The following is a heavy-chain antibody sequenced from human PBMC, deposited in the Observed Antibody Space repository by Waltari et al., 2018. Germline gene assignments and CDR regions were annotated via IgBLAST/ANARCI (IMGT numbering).Heavy chain of an antibody. D-gene: IGHD2-21*02. J-gene: IGHJ5*02. CDR1: GGSISGFY. CDR3: ARGGGGDWEWFDP. V-gene: IGHV4-59*01. CDR2: SDYTGST. Sequence: QVQLQESGPSLLQPSETLSLICTVSGGSISGFYWSWVRQPPGKGLDWIGYSDYTGSTNFNPSLKSRVTMSVDTSKNQFSLKLSSVTAADTACYYCARGGGGDWEWFDPWGQGTLVTVSS.